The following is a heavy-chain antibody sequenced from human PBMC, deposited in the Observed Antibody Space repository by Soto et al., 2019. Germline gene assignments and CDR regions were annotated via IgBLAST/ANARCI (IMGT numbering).Heavy chain of an antibody. Sequence: RSLTCAVYGGSISSSNWWSWVRQPPGKGLEWIGEIYHSGSTNYNPSLKSRVTISVDKSKNQFSLKLSSVTAADTAVYYCARTRGYDILTGYSDYYGMDVWGQGTTVTVSS. CDR2: IYHSGST. J-gene: IGHJ6*02. CDR3: ARTRGYDILTGYSDYYGMDV. D-gene: IGHD3-9*01. CDR1: GGSISSSNW. V-gene: IGHV4-4*02.